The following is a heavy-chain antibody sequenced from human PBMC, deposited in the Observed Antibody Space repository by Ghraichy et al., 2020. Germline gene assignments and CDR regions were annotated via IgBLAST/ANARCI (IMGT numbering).Heavy chain of an antibody. CDR3: AKARGVAVAGTGFDY. CDR1: GFTFSSYA. CDR2: ISGSGGST. V-gene: IGHV3-23*01. Sequence: GESLNISCAASGFTFSSYAMSWVRQAPGKGLEWVSAISGSGGSTYYADSVKGRFTISRDNSKNTLYLQMNSLRAEDTAVYYCAKARGVAVAGTGFDYWGQGTLVTVSS. J-gene: IGHJ4*02. D-gene: IGHD6-19*01.